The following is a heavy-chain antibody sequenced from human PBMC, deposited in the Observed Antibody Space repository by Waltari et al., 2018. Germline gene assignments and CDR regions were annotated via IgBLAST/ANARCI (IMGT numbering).Heavy chain of an antibody. CDR1: GGSISGSTYY. V-gene: IGHV4-39*01. D-gene: IGHD6-13*01. J-gene: IGHJ5*02. CDR3: ARQGQQLSNCWFDP. Sequence: QLQLQESGPGLLKPSETLSLTCSVSGGSISGSTYYWDWFRQPPGKGPEWIGNIYHSWTTFYNPPLKSRVAMSVDTSKNQFSLRLNSVTAADTAVYFCARQGQQLSNCWFDPWGQGILVTVSS. CDR2: IYHSWTT.